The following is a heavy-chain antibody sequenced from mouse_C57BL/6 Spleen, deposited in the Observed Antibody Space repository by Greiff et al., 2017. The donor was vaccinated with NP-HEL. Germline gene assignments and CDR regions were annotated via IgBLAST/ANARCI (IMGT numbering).Heavy chain of an antibody. CDR2: INPSTGGT. V-gene: IGHV1-42*01. CDR1: GYSFTGYY. Sequence: VQLQQSGPELVKPGASVKISCKASGYSFTGYYMNWVKQSPEKSLEWIGVINPSTGGTTYNQKFKAKATLTVDKSSSTAYMQLKSLTSEDSAVYYCARGELSSWFAYWGQGTLVTVSA. D-gene: IGHD2-12*01. J-gene: IGHJ3*01. CDR3: ARGELSSWFAY.